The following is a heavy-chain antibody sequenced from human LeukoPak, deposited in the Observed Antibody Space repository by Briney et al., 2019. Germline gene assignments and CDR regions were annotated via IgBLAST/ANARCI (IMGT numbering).Heavy chain of an antibody. J-gene: IGHJ6*02. CDR3: ARTHSSGWYSVFYYYYGIDV. CDR2: MNPNSGNT. Sequence: ASVKVSCKASGYTFTSYDINWVRQATGQGLEWMGWMNPNSGNTGYAQKFQGRVTMTRNTSISTAYMELSSLRSEDTAVYYCARTHSSGWYSVFYYYYGIDVWGQGTTVTVSS. V-gene: IGHV1-8*01. CDR1: GYTFTSYD. D-gene: IGHD6-19*01.